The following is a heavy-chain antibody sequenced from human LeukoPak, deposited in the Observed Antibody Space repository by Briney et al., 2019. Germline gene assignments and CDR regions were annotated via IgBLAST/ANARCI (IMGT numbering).Heavy chain of an antibody. CDR2: INPSGGST. CDR1: GYTFTSYY. J-gene: IGHJ4*02. CDR3: ARDPDYYYDSSGYYQGDY. D-gene: IGHD3-22*01. V-gene: IGHV1-46*01. Sequence: ASVKVSCKASGYTFTSYYMHWVRQPPGQGLEWMGVINPSGGSTSYAQKFQGRVTMTRDTSTSTVYMELSSLRSEDTAVYYCARDPDYYYDSSGYYQGDYWGQGTLVTVSS.